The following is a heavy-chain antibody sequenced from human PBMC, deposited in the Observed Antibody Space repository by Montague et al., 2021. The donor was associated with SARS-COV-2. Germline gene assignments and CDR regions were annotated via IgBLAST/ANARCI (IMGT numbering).Heavy chain of an antibody. V-gene: IGHV4-34*01. J-gene: IGHJ6*03. CDR3: ARGRIELSMIVVVMTGASYYMDV. CDR2: IYHTGST. Sequence: SETLSLTCAVDGGSFSGYYWTWIRQSPGKGLEWIGEIYHTGSTNYNPSLKSRVTISVDTSKNQFSLKLRSVTAADTAVYYCARGRIELSMIVVVMTGASYYMDVWGKGTTVTVPS. D-gene: IGHD3-22*01. CDR1: GGSFSGYY.